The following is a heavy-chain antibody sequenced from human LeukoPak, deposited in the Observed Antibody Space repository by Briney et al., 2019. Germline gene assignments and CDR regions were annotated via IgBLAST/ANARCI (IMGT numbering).Heavy chain of an antibody. CDR3: ARAKNPHWNYGDAFDI. Sequence: GGSLRLSCAASGFTVSSNYMSWARQAPGKGLEWVSVIYSGGSTYYADSVKGRFTISRDNSKNTLYLQMNSLRAEDTAVYYCARAKNPHWNYGDAFDIWGQGTMVTVSS. J-gene: IGHJ3*02. D-gene: IGHD1-7*01. V-gene: IGHV3-66*01. CDR2: IYSGGST. CDR1: GFTVSSNY.